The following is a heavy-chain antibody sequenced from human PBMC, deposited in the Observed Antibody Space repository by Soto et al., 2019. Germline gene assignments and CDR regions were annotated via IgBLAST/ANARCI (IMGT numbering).Heavy chain of an antibody. D-gene: IGHD6-13*01. J-gene: IGHJ4*02. CDR2: ISGSGGST. Sequence: EVQLLESGGGLVQPGGSLRLSCAASGFTFSSYAMSWVRQAPGKGLEWVSAISGSGGSTYYADSVKGRFTISRDNSKNTLYLQMSRLRAEDTAVYCWAKDGGGSSWYLGDWGQGTLVTVSS. V-gene: IGHV3-23*01. CDR3: AKDGGGSSWYLGD. CDR1: GFTFSSYA.